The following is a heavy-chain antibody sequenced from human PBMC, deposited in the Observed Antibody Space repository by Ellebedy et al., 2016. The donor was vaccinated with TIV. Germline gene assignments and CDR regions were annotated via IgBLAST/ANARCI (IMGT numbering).Heavy chain of an antibody. J-gene: IGHJ5*02. Sequence: MPSETLSLTCAVSGASVSDGLDCWSWIRQPPGKGLQWIGYIYHNGSKYYNPSLKSRVTMSLDKSKNQFSLNLNSVTAADTAVYFCARGGGTSDWFDPWGQGTLVTVSS. CDR1: GASVSDGLDC. V-gene: IGHV4-30-2*01. CDR3: ARGGGTSDWFDP. D-gene: IGHD1-26*01. CDR2: IYHNGSK.